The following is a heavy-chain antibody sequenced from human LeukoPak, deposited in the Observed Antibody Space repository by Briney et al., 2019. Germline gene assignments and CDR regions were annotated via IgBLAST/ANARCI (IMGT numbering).Heavy chain of an antibody. CDR1: GGSVSSGSYH. V-gene: IGHV4-61*01. D-gene: IGHD2-21*02. CDR3: ARRDCALDY. CDR2: IYYSGST. Sequence: SETLSLTCTVSGGSVSSGSYHWSWIRQPPGKGLEYIGYIYYSGSTNYNPSLKSRVTISLDTSKNQFSLNLRSVTAADTAVYYCARRDCALDYWGQGTLVTVSS. J-gene: IGHJ4*02.